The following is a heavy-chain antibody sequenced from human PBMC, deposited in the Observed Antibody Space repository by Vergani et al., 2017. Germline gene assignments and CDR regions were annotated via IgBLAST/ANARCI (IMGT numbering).Heavy chain of an antibody. CDR1: GFTFSSYG. Sequence: QVQLVESGGGVVQPGRSLRLSCAASGFTFSSYGMHWVRQAPGKGLEWVAVISYDGSNKYYADSVKGRFTISRDNSKNTLYLQMNSLRAEDTAVYYWAKDICSSTSCYVADYWGQGTLVTVSS. V-gene: IGHV3-30*18. D-gene: IGHD2-2*01. CDR3: AKDICSSTSCYVADY. J-gene: IGHJ4*02. CDR2: ISYDGSNK.